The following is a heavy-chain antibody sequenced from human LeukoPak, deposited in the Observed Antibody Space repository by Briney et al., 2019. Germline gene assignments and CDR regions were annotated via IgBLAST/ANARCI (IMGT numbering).Heavy chain of an antibody. V-gene: IGHV1-8*01. CDR3: ARVGNYGDYVDY. J-gene: IGHJ4*02. CDR2: MNPNSGNT. CDR1: GYTFTSYD. D-gene: IGHD4-17*01. Sequence: ASVKVSCKASGYTFTSYDINWVRQATGQGLEWMGWMNPNSGNTGYAQKFQGRVTMTRNTSISTAYMELSSLRSEDTAVYYCARVGNYGDYVDYWGQGTLVTVSS.